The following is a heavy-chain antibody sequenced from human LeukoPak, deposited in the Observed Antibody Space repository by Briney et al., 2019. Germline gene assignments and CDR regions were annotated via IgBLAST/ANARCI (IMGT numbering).Heavy chain of an antibody. CDR1: GFTFSNAW. J-gene: IGHJ4*02. CDR3: TTEYDFWSGYRNRDY. CDR2: IKSKTDGGTT. D-gene: IGHD3-3*01. Sequence: PGGSLRLSRAASGFTFSNAWMSWVRQAPGKGLEWVGRIKSKTDGGTTDYAAPVKGRFTISRDDSKNTLYLQMNSLKTEDTAVYYCTTEYDFWSGYRNRDYWGQGTLVTVSS. V-gene: IGHV3-15*01.